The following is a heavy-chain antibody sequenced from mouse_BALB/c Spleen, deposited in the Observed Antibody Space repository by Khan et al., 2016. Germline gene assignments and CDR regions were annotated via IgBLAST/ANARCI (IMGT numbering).Heavy chain of an antibody. J-gene: IGHJ3*01. CDR3: AREEVRRGAWFAY. Sequence: QVQLKESGPGLVQPSQSLSITCTVSGFSLTNYGVHWVRQSPGKGLEWLGVIWSGGSTAYNAAFISRLTISNDNSKSQVFFKMNSMQAHDTAIYDCAREEVRRGAWFAYWGQGTLVTVSA. CDR2: IWSGGST. CDR1: GFSLTNYG. V-gene: IGHV2-2*01. D-gene: IGHD2-14*01.